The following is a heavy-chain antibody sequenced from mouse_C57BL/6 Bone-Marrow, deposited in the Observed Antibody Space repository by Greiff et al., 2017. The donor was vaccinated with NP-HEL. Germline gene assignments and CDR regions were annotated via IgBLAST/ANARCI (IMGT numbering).Heavy chain of an antibody. J-gene: IGHJ2*01. CDR1: GFSLTSYG. CDR3: Y. CDR2: IWSGGST. V-gene: IGHV2-2*01. Sequence: VQLVESGPGLVQPSQSLSITCTVSGFSLTSYGVHWVRPSPGKGLEWLGVIWSGGSTDYNAAFISRLSISKDNSKSQVFFKMNSLQADDTAILLDYWGQGTTLTVSS.